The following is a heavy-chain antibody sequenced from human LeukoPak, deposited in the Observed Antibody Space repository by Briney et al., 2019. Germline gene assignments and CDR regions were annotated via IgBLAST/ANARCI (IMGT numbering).Heavy chain of an antibody. CDR1: GGSISSSSYY. V-gene: IGHV4-39*01. Sequence: SETLSLTCTVSGGSISSSSYYWGWVRQPPGTGLEWVGSIYYSGSTYYNPSLKSRVTISVDTSKNQFSLKLSSVTAADTAVYYCARRLRSGYYDSRGAMQAFDIWGQGTMVTVSS. CDR3: ARRLRSGYYDSRGAMQAFDI. CDR2: IYYSGST. D-gene: IGHD3-22*01. J-gene: IGHJ3*02.